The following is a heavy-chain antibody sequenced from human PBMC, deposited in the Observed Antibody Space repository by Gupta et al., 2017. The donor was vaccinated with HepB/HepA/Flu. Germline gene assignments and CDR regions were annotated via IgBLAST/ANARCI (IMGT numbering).Heavy chain of an antibody. Sequence: EVQLVESGGGLVQPGGSLRLSCAASGFTFRDYWMNWVRQAPGKGLEWVANIKQDGSQKNYVGSGKGRFTISRDNAKNSLFLQMNSLRVEETAVYYCVRRSGYTTSWSGFDPWGQGTLVTVSS. CDR2: IKQDGSQK. CDR1: GFTFRDYW. CDR3: VRRSGYTTSWSGFDP. J-gene: IGHJ5*02. D-gene: IGHD6-13*01. V-gene: IGHV3-7*01.